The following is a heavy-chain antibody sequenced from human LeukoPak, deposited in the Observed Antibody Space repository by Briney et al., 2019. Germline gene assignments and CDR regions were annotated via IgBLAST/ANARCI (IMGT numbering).Heavy chain of an antibody. V-gene: IGHV4-59*08. CDR1: GGSISGYY. CDR3: ATTYYYGSGSSVEFDP. D-gene: IGHD3-10*01. J-gene: IGHJ5*02. CDR2: IYYSGST. Sequence: PSETLSLTCTVYGGSISGYYGSWIRQPPGKGLEWIGYIYYSGSTNYNPSLKSRVTISVDTSKNQFSPKLSSVTAADTAVYYCATTYYYGSGSSVEFDPWGQGTLVTVSS.